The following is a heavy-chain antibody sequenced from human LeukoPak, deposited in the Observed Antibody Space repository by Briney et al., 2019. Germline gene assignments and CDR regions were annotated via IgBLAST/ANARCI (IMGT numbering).Heavy chain of an antibody. D-gene: IGHD3-22*01. V-gene: IGHV4-39*07. CDR2: IYYSGST. Sequence: KTSETLSLTCTVSGGSISSSSYYWGWIRQPPGKGLEWIGSIYYSGSTYYNPSLKSRVTISVDTSKNQFSLKLSSVTAADTAVYYCARDYGGYYLGHRAFDIWGQGTMVTVSA. CDR3: ARDYGGYYLGHRAFDI. J-gene: IGHJ3*02. CDR1: GGSISSSSYY.